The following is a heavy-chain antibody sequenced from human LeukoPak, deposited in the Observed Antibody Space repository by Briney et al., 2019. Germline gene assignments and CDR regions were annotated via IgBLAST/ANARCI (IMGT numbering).Heavy chain of an antibody. D-gene: IGHD6-25*01. Sequence: GGSLRLSCAASGFTFSSYAMHWVRQAPGKGLEWVAVISYDGSNKYYADSVKGRFTIPRDNSKNTLYLQMNSLRAEDTAVYYCARDSGHFDYWGQGTLVTVSS. V-gene: IGHV3-30*04. CDR2: ISYDGSNK. J-gene: IGHJ4*02. CDR3: ARDSGHFDY. CDR1: GFTFSSYA.